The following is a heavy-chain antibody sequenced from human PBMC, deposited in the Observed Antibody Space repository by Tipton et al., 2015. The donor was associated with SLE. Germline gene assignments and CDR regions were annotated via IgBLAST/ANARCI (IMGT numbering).Heavy chain of an antibody. CDR3: ARGSPSMEWERNWFDP. Sequence: TLSLTCTVSGGSIRTYYWSWIRQTPGKGLEWIGYMYYSGITNYNPSLNSRVTISVDTSKNQFSLKVNSVTAADTAVYYCARGSPSMEWERNWFDPWGQGTLVTVSS. D-gene: IGHD1-26*01. CDR1: GGSIRTYY. J-gene: IGHJ5*02. CDR2: MYYSGIT. V-gene: IGHV4-59*01.